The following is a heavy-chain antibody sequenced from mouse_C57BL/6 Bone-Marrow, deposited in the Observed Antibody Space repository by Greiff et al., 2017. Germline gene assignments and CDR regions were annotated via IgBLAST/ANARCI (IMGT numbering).Heavy chain of an antibody. D-gene: IGHD4-1*01. V-gene: IGHV1-59*01. CDR3: ARRLGQGY. Sequence: QVQLQQPGAKLVRPGTSVKLSCKASGYTFTSYWMHWVKQRPGQGLEWIGVIDPSDSYTNYNQKFKGKATLTVDTSSSTAYMQLSSLTSEDSAVYYCARRLGQGYWGQGTTLTVSS. CDR1: GYTFTSYW. CDR2: IDPSDSYT. J-gene: IGHJ2*01.